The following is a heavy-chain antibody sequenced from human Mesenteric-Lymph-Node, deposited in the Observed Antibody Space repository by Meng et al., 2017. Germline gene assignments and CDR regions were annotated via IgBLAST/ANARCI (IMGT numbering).Heavy chain of an antibody. V-gene: IGHV4-38-2*02. CDR2: IYYSGST. CDR3: ARDLDSVVVVAAKTNWFDP. Sequence: ESLKISCAASGFTFSSYAMSWVRQAPGKGLEWIGSIYYSGSTYYNPSLKSRVTISVDTSKNQFSLKLSSVTAADTAVYYCARDLDSVVVVAAKTNWFDPWGQGTLVTVSS. J-gene: IGHJ5*02. CDR1: GFTFSSYA. D-gene: IGHD2-15*01.